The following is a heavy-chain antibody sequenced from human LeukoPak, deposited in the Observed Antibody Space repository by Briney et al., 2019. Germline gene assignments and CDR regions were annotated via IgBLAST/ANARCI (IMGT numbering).Heavy chain of an antibody. Sequence: PGGSLRLSCAASGFTFSSYGMHWVRQAPGKGLEWVAVIWYDGSNKYYADSVKGRFTISRDNSKNTLYLQMNSLRAEDAAVYYCARGQQRGEYYFDYWGQGTLVTVSS. J-gene: IGHJ4*02. D-gene: IGHD3-16*01. CDR3: ARGQQRGEYYFDY. V-gene: IGHV3-33*08. CDR1: GFTFSSYG. CDR2: IWYDGSNK.